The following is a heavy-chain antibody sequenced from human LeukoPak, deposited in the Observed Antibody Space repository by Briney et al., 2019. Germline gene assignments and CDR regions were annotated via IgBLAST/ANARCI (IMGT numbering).Heavy chain of an antibody. J-gene: IGHJ6*03. CDR1: GYTYTGYY. V-gene: IGHV1-2*02. CDR2: INPNSGGT. D-gene: IGHD3-10*01. CDR3: ARDPKFAGRGFIPMYYYMDV. Sequence: ASVKVSCKASGYTYTGYYMHWVRQAPGQRLEWMGWINPNSGGTNYAQKFQGRVTMTRATSISTTYMALSRLRSYDTAVYYCARDPKFAGRGFIPMYYYMDVWGEGTTVTIPS.